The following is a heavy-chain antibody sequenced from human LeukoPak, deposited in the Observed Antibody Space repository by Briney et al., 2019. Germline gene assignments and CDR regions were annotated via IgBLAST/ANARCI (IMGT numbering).Heavy chain of an antibody. J-gene: IGHJ4*02. CDR1: GGSFSDYY. CDR2: ISGSGGSA. D-gene: IGHD6-13*01. Sequence: PSETLSLTCAVYGGSFSDYYWSWIRQAPGKGLEWVSAISGSGGSAYYADSVKGRFTISRDNSKNTLYLQMNSLRAEDTAVYYCAKIPNTISWYFDYWGQGTLVTVSS. V-gene: IGHV3-23*01. CDR3: AKIPNTISWYFDY.